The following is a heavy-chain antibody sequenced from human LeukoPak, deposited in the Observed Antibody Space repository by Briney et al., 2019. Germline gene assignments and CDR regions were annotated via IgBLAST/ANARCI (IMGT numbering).Heavy chain of an antibody. CDR3: ARGHRGIVVVPAAIPPDV. D-gene: IGHD2-2*01. J-gene: IGHJ6*04. Sequence: SETLSLTCTVSGGSISSSSYHWGWIRQPPGKGLEWIGSIYYSGSTYYNPSLKSRVTISVDTSKNQFSLKLSSVTAADTAVYYCARGHRGIVVVPAAIPPDVWGKGTTVTVSS. V-gene: IGHV4-39*01. CDR2: IYYSGST. CDR1: GGSISSSSYH.